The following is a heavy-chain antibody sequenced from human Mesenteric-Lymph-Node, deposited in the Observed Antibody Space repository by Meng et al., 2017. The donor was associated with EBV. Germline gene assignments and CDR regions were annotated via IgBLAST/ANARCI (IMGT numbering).Heavy chain of an antibody. V-gene: IGHV1-2*06. CDR2: IRPNSGAT. Sequence: RGKLGDKGKKPGHSVGVPCKTSGNTFSAYYIHGVRQAPGRGLQWMGRIRPNSGATHYTQTFQDRVTMTRDTSISTVYMELTNLKSDDTAIYYCARDGVDPVAADWGQGTLVTVSS. CDR3: ARDGVDPVAAD. D-gene: IGHD6-19*01. CDR1: GNTFSAYY. J-gene: IGHJ4*02.